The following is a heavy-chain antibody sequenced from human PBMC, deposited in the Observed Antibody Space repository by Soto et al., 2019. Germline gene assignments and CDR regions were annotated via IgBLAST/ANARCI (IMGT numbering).Heavy chain of an antibody. Sequence: SLRLSCAASGFTFSSYGMHWVRQAPGKGLEWVAVIWYDGSNKYYADSVKGRFTISRDNSKNTLYLQMNSLRAEDTAVYYCARESQEYSSGWYDGLDYWGQGTLVTVSS. V-gene: IGHV3-33*01. J-gene: IGHJ4*02. CDR1: GFTFSSYG. CDR2: IWYDGSNK. D-gene: IGHD6-19*01. CDR3: ARESQEYSSGWYDGLDY.